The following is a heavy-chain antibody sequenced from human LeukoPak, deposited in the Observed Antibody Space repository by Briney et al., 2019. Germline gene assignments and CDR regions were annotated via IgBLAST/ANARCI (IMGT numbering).Heavy chain of an antibody. V-gene: IGHV4-61*02. J-gene: IGHJ5*02. CDR3: ARTLYQLLGDAFNWFDP. CDR2: FYTGGTP. CDR1: SGSISRGSYH. D-gene: IGHD2-2*01. Sequence: SQTLSLTCTVSSGSISRGSYHWSWIRQPAGKGLEWIGRFYTGGTPNYNPSLKSRVTILVDTSRNQFSLKLSSVTAADTAVYYCARTLYQLLGDAFNWFDPWGQGTLVTVSS.